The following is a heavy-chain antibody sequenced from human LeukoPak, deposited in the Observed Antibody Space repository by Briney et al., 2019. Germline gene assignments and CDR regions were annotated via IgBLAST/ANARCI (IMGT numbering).Heavy chain of an antibody. CDR2: IWSDGSSK. V-gene: IGHV3-33*01. CDR3: ARGQAPSYYDMDV. CDR1: GFTFSSYG. Sequence: GGSLRLSCAASGFTFSSYGMHWVGQAPGKGLEWVAVIWSDGSSKHYGDSVKGRFPISRDNSKNTLYLQMNSLRAEDTAVYHCARGQAPSYYDMDVWGQGTTVTVSS. J-gene: IGHJ6*02.